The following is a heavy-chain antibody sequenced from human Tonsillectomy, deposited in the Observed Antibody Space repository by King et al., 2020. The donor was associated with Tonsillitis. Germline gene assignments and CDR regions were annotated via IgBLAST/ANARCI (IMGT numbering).Heavy chain of an antibody. Sequence: VQLVESGGGVVQPGRSLRLSCAASGFRFSDYGMHWVRQAPGKGLEWVAIIPYDGNNKEYADSVKGRFTISRDNPKNTLYLQMNRLRAEDTAVYYCAKDLGSDWYFDLWGRGTMVTVSS. J-gene: IGHJ2*01. CDR1: GFRFSDYG. V-gene: IGHV3-33*05. CDR3: AKDLGSDWYFDL. D-gene: IGHD7-27*01. CDR2: IPYDGNNK.